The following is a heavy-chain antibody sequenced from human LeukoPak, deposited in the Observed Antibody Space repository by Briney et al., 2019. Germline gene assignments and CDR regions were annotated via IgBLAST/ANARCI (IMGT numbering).Heavy chain of an antibody. CDR3: ARAYYESSAYRHAVYFDY. Sequence: ASVKVSCKASGYTFNSSYMHWVRQAPGQGLEWMGIINPSDDSTRYAQKFQGRVTMTKDTSTNTVYMHLSSLSSDDTAVYYCARAYYESSAYRHAVYFDYWGQGTPVTVSS. CDR1: GYTFNSSY. V-gene: IGHV1-46*02. J-gene: IGHJ4*02. D-gene: IGHD3-22*01. CDR2: INPSDDST.